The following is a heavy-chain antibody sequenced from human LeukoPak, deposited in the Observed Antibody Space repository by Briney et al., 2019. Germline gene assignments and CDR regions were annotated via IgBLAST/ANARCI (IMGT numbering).Heavy chain of an antibody. CDR2: INPNSGGT. D-gene: IGHD2-15*01. Sequence: ASVKVSFKASGYTFTVYYMHWVRQAPGQGREWMGWINPNSGGTNYAQKFQGRVTMTRDTSISTAYMELSSLSSEDTAVYYCAKIPDYRYCSGGSCYYYYCMDVWGKGTTVTVSS. CDR3: AKIPDYRYCSGGSCYYYYCMDV. J-gene: IGHJ6*03. V-gene: IGHV1-2*02. CDR1: GYTFTVYY.